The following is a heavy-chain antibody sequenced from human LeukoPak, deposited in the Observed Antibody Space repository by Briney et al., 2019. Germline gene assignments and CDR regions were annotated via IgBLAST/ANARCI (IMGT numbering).Heavy chain of an antibody. Sequence: PSETLSLTCTVSGGSISSSSYYWGWIRQPPGKGLEWIGSIYYSGSTYYNPSLKSRVTISVDTSKNQFSLKLSSVTAADTAVYYCARRFLSNYVCYFDYWGQGTLVTVSS. CDR1: GGSISSSSYY. V-gene: IGHV4-39*01. D-gene: IGHD4-11*01. J-gene: IGHJ4*02. CDR3: ARRFLSNYVCYFDY. CDR2: IYYSGST.